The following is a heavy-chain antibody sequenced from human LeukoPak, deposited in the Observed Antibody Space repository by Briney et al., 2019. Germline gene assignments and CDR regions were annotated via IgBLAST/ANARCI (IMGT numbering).Heavy chain of an antibody. CDR2: IYYSGST. CDR1: GGSISSYY. Sequence: SETLSLTCTVSGGSISSYYWSWIRQPPGKGLEWIGYIYYSGSTNYNPSLKSRVTISVDTSKNQFSLKLSSVTAADTAVYYCARRGRADYVWGSYRSYYFDYWGQGTLVTVSS. CDR3: ARRGRADYVWGSYRSYYFDY. V-gene: IGHV4-59*08. D-gene: IGHD3-16*02. J-gene: IGHJ4*02.